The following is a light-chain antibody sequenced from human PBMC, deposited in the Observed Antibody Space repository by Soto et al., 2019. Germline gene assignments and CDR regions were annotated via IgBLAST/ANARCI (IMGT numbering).Light chain of an antibody. CDR1: QNIGSDH. J-gene: IGKJ1*01. CDR2: GTS. Sequence: EIVLTQSPGTLSLSPGERAALSCRASQNIGSDHLAWYQQKPGQAPRLLIYGTSTRATGIPDRFSGSGSGKDFTLTISRLGPEDFAVYYCQQYRMSPNTFGQGTRVQIK. V-gene: IGKV3-20*01. CDR3: QQYRMSPNT.